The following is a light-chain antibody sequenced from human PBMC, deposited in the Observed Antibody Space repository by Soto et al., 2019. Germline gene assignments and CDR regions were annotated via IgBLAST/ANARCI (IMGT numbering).Light chain of an antibody. CDR2: SAS. CDR3: QRYGRSPPVT. J-gene: IGKJ4*01. V-gene: IGKV3-20*01. CDR1: QSFSSSN. Sequence: EVVLTKSPGTLSLSPGESATLSCRASQSFSSSNLAWYQHKPGQPPKLIVYSASRRATGIPDRFSGSGSGTDFTLTISRLEPEDFALYYCQRYGRSPPVTFGGETKVDIK.